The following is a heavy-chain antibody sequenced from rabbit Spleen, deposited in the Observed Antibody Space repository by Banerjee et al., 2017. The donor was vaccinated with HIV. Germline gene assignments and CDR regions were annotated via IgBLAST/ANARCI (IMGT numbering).Heavy chain of an antibody. Sequence: QSLEESGGGLVKPGASLTLTCKASGLDFSGDSYDSYMCWVRQAPGKGLEWIGWIYAGSGGSTYYASWAKGRFTISKASSTTVTLQMTSLTAADTATYFCARGDNTGTIVAYATRLVLWGQGTLVTVS. CDR2: IYAGSGGST. V-gene: IGHV1S40*01. J-gene: IGHJ3*01. CDR3: ARGDNTGTIVAYATRLVL. CDR1: GLDFSGDSY. D-gene: IGHD7-1*01.